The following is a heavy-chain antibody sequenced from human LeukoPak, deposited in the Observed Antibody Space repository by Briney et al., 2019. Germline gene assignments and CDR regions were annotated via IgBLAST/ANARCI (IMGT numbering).Heavy chain of an antibody. CDR3: ARSCDILTGYYNAYDAFDI. V-gene: IGHV1-8*03. D-gene: IGHD3-9*01. J-gene: IGHJ3*02. CDR2: MNPNSGNT. Sequence: ASVKVSCKASGYTFTSYDINWVRQATGQGLEWMGWMNPNSGNTGYAQKFQGRVTITRNTSISTAYMELSSLRSEDTAVYYCARSCDILTGYYNAYDAFDIWGQGTMVTVSS. CDR1: GYTFTSYD.